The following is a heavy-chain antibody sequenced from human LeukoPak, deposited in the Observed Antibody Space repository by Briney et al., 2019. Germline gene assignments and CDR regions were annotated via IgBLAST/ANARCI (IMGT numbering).Heavy chain of an antibody. Sequence: GGSLRLSXAASGFTFDDYAMSWVRQAPGKGVEWVSGINWNGGSTGYADSVKGRFTISRDNAKNSLYLQMNSLRAEDTALYYCARAVYYYDSSGYYYFDYWGQGTLVTVSS. J-gene: IGHJ4*02. CDR2: INWNGGST. CDR1: GFTFDDYA. V-gene: IGHV3-20*04. CDR3: ARAVYYYDSSGYYYFDY. D-gene: IGHD3-22*01.